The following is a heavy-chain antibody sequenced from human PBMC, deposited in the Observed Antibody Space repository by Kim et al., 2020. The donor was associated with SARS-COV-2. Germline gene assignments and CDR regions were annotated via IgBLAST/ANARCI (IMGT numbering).Heavy chain of an antibody. D-gene: IGHD1-1*01. CDR3: SRAPQGTVAPPGQ. V-gene: IGHV3-21*01. J-gene: IGHJ4*02. Sequence: YARSVKGRFTVSRDNAKNSLFLLMSSLRAEDTAVYYCSRAPQGTVAPPGQWGQGTLVTVSS.